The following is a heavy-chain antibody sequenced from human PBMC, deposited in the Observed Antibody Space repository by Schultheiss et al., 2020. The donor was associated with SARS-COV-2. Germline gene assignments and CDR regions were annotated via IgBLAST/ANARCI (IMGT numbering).Heavy chain of an antibody. V-gene: IGHV3-30*19. J-gene: IGHJ6*02. CDR3: ARDSLTAAHYYYGMDV. Sequence: GSLRLSCAASGFTFSSYGMHWVRQAPGKGLEWVAVISYDGSNKYYADSVKGRFTISRDNSKNTLYLQMNSLRAEDTAVYYCARDSLTAAHYYYGMDVWGQGTTVTVSS. D-gene: IGHD2-15*01. CDR2: ISYDGSNK. CDR1: GFTFSSYG.